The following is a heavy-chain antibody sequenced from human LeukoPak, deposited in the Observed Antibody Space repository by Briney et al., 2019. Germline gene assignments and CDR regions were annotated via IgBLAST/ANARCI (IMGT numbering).Heavy chain of an antibody. J-gene: IGHJ4*02. CDR2: TNQDGGEK. Sequence: GGSLRLSCAASGFTFRNYWMTWVRQAPGKGLEWVANTNQDGGEKYYVDSVEGRFTISRDNAENSLYLQMNSLSAEDTAVYYCARGGAQQLEYWGQGTLVTVSS. D-gene: IGHD6-13*01. V-gene: IGHV3-7*04. CDR3: ARGGAQQLEY. CDR1: GFTFRNYW.